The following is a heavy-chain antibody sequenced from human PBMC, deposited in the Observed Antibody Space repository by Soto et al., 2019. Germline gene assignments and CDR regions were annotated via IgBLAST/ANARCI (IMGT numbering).Heavy chain of an antibody. CDR3: ARVYSSLDYGIDY. J-gene: IGHJ4*02. V-gene: IGHV3-30-3*01. CDR1: GFIFSTYS. Sequence: GGSLILSCAAPGFIFSTYSIHWVRQAPGKGLEWVAVISYDGTNIYYADSVKGRFTISRDNSKNTLFLQMNSLRPEDTAVYYCARVYSSLDYGIDYWGQGTLVTVSS. D-gene: IGHD6-6*01. CDR2: ISYDGTNI.